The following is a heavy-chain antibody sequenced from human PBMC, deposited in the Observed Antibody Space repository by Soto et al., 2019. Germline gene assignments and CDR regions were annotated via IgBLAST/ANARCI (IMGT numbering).Heavy chain of an antibody. V-gene: IGHV4-31*03. CDR3: ARSMGGTAVDY. Sequence: QVQLQESGTGLVKPSQTLSLPCTVSGCSISSGGYYWSWIRQHPGKGLEWIGYIYYSGSTYYNPSLKIRVNISVDTSKNQFSLKLSSVTAADTAVYYCARSMGGTAVDYWGQGTLVTVSS. D-gene: IGHD1-1*01. CDR2: IYYSGST. J-gene: IGHJ4*02. CDR1: GCSISSGGYY.